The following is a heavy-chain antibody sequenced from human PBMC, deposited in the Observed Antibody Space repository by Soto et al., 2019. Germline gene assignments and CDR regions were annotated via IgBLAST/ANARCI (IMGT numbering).Heavy chain of an antibody. Sequence: QLQLQESGSGLVKPSQTLSLTCAVSGGSISSGGYSWSWIRQPPGKGLEWIGYIYHSGSTYYNPSLKSRVTISVDRSKNQFSLKLSSVTAADTAIYYCARGAKEQWLSPFDYWGQGTLVTVSS. J-gene: IGHJ4*02. CDR3: ARGAKEQWLSPFDY. CDR1: GGSISSGGYS. CDR2: IYHSGST. D-gene: IGHD6-19*01. V-gene: IGHV4-30-2*01.